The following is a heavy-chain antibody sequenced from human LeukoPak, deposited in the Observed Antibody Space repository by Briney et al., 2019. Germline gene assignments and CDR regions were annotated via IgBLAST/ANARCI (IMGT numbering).Heavy chain of an antibody. Sequence: PSETLSLTCTVSGGSISSYYWSWIRQPPGKGLEWIGYIYYSGSTNYSPSLKSRVTMSVDTSKNQFSLKLSSVTAADTAVYYCARFKRAGGWSYFDYWGQGTLVTVSS. V-gene: IGHV4-59*01. D-gene: IGHD6-19*01. CDR1: GGSISSYY. CDR3: ARFKRAGGWSYFDY. CDR2: IYYSGST. J-gene: IGHJ4*02.